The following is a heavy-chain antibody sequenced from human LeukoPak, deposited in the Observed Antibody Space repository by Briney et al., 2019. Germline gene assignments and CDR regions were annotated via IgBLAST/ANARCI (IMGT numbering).Heavy chain of an antibody. J-gene: IGHJ4*02. CDR2: INWNGGRT. D-gene: IGHD3-10*01. CDR1: GFTFDDYG. Sequence: PAGSLRLSCAASGFTFDDYGMSWVRHAPGKGLEWVSGINWNGGRTVYADSVKGRFTISRDNAKNSLYLQMNSLRAEDTALYYCARGYGSGSYLYWGQGTLVSVSS. CDR3: ARGYGSGSYLY. V-gene: IGHV3-20*04.